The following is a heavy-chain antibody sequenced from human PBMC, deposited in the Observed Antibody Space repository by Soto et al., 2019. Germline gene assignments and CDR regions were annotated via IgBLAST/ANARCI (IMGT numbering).Heavy chain of an antibody. CDR3: ARVKYGNLRPPTSLFDP. V-gene: IGHV1-2*02. J-gene: IGHJ5*02. Sequence: ASVKVSCKASGYTFTSYDINWVRQAPGQGPEWMAWINPDSGATYSAPKFQGRVTVTSDTSINTSSMELSSLRSDDTAVYYCARVKYGNLRPPTSLFDPWGQGTLVTVSS. D-gene: IGHD3-10*01. CDR1: GYTFTSYD. CDR2: INPDSGAT.